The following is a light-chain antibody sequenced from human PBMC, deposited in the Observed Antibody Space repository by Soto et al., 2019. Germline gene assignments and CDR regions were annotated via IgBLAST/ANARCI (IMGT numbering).Light chain of an antibody. Sequence: EIVLTQSPGTLSLSPGERAALSCRASQSVSSGYLAWYQQRPGQPPRLLIYAASSRATGIPDRFSGSGSGTDFTLTISRLEPEDFAVYYCQQYGISPVTFDQGTKVEIK. CDR3: QQYGISPVT. V-gene: IGKV3-20*01. CDR2: AAS. J-gene: IGKJ1*01. CDR1: QSVSSGY.